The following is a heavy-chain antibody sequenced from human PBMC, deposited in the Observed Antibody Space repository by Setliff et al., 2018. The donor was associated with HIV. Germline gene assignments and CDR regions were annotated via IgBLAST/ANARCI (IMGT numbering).Heavy chain of an antibody. CDR3: ARGPFQENSGSYGEIFYYYHYMDV. V-gene: IGHV4-31*03. D-gene: IGHD1-26*01. J-gene: IGHJ6*03. CDR1: GGSISSSGDY. CDR2: IYYTGST. Sequence: ASETLSLTCTVSGGSISSSGDYWSWVRQHPGKGLEWIGYIYYTGSTYSNPSLQSRVRISVDTSKNQFSLRLSSVTAADTAVYYCARGPFQENSGSYGEIFYYYHYMDVWGRGTTVTVSS.